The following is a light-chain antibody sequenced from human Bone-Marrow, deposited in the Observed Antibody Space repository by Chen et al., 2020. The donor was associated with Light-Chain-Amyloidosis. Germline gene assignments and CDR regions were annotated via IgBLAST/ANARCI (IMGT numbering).Light chain of an antibody. V-gene: IGLV1-51*01. CDR1: NSNIENNY. Sequence: QSVLTQPPSASATPGPKVTIPCSGGNSNIENNYVSGYQHLPGTAPKLLIFDDGKRPSGIPDRFSSSKTAASATLAITGVQTGDEAEYYCGSWDSSLSGFVFGGGTKLTVL. J-gene: IGLJ3*02. CDR3: GSWDSSLSGFV. CDR2: DDG.